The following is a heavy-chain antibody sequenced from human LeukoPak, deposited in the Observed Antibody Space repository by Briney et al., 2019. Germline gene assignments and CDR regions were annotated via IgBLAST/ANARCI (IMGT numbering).Heavy chain of an antibody. CDR3: AKGGRYCSSTSCYFYYFDY. D-gene: IGHD2-2*01. CDR2: ISGSGGST. J-gene: IGHJ4*02. Sequence: GGSLRLSCAASGFTFSSYAMSWVRQAPGKGLEWVSAISGSGGSTYYADSVKGRFTISRDNSKNTLYLQMNSLRAGDTAVYYCAKGGRYCSSTSCYFYYFDYWGQGTLVTVSS. V-gene: IGHV3-23*01. CDR1: GFTFSSYA.